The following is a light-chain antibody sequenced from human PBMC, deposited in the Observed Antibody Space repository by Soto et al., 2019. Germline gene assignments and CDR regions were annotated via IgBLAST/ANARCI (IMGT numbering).Light chain of an antibody. Sequence: QSALTRPASVSGSPGQSITISCIGTSSDVGGYNYVSWYQQHPGKAPKLMIYAVSNRPSGVSTRFSGSKSGNTASLTISGLQAEDEADYHCSSYTTSSTLLNVFGTGTKLTVL. CDR3: SSYTTSSTLLNV. J-gene: IGLJ1*01. CDR1: SSDVGGYNY. V-gene: IGLV2-14*01. CDR2: AVS.